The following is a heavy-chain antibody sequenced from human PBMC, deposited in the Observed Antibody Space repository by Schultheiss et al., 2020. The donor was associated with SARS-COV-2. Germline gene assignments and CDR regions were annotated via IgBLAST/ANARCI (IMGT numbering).Heavy chain of an antibody. CDR2: ISSSGSTI. D-gene: IGHD3-3*01. V-gene: IGHV3-48*03. J-gene: IGHJ6*02. Sequence: GESLKISCAASGFTFSSYEMNWVRQAPGKGLEWVSYISSSGSTIYYADSVKGRFTISRDNAKNSLYLQMNSLRAEDTAVYYCASSSRFLETDYYYGMDVWGQGTTVTVSS. CDR3: ASSSRFLETDYYYGMDV. CDR1: GFTFSSYE.